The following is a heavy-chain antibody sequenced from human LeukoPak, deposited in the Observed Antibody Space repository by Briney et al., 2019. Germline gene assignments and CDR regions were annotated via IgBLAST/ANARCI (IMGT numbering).Heavy chain of an antibody. Sequence: SETLSLTCGVSGYSISSGYYWGWIRQPPGKVLEWIGTIYHSGSTYYNPSLKSRVTISVDTSKNQFSLKLSSVTAADTAVYYAVAGYYARGDYWGQGTLVTVSS. J-gene: IGHJ4*02. V-gene: IGHV4-38-2*01. CDR3: VAGYYARGDY. D-gene: IGHD3-9*01. CDR2: IYHSGST. CDR1: GYSISSGYY.